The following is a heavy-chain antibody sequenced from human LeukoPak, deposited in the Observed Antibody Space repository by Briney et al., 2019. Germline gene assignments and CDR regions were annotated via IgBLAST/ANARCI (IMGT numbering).Heavy chain of an antibody. CDR2: ISWNSGSI. CDR1: GFTFSSYA. CDR3: AKGRSSSSGVFDY. J-gene: IGHJ4*02. V-gene: IGHV3-9*01. Sequence: GGSLRLSCAASGFTFSSYAMHWVRQAPGKGLEWVSGISWNSGSIGYADSVKGRFTISRDNAKNSLYLQMNSLRAEDAALYYCAKGRSSSSGVFDYWGQGTLVTVSS. D-gene: IGHD6-6*01.